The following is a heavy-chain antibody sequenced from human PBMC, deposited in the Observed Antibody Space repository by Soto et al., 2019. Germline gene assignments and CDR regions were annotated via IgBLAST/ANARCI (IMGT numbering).Heavy chain of an antibody. CDR2: IYGDGTT. CDR3: ARDNGREQYYDSSGYWYYFDY. V-gene: IGHV3-66*01. J-gene: IGHJ4*02. CDR1: GLTVSSNY. Sequence: GGSLRLSCAVSGLTVSSNYMSWVRQAPGKGLEWVSVIYGDGTTYYADSVKGRFTVSRDNSKNTLYLQMNSLRAEDTAVYYCARDNGREQYYDSSGYWYYFDYWGQGTLVTVSS. D-gene: IGHD3-22*01.